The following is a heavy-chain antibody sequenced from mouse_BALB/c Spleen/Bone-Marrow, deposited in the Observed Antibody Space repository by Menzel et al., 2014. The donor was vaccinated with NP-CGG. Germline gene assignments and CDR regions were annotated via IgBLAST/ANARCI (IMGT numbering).Heavy chain of an antibody. Sequence: QVQLQQPGAELVKPGASVKLSCKASGYTFTSYWMHWVKQRPGQSLEWIGEINPSNGRTNYNEKFKSKATLTVDKSSSTAYMQLSSLTSEDSAVYYCAYDYDPSYAMDYWGQGTSVTVSS. CDR1: GYTFTSYW. CDR2: INPSNGRT. J-gene: IGHJ4*01. V-gene: IGHV1S81*02. D-gene: IGHD2-4*01. CDR3: AYDYDPSYAMDY.